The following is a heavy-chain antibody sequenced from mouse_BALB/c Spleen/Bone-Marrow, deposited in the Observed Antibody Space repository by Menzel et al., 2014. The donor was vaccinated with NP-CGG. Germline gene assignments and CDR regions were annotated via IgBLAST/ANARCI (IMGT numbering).Heavy chain of an antibody. D-gene: IGHD2-2*01. CDR2: IDPGTGRT. Sequence: QVQLQQSGAELEKPGASVKLSCKASGYTFTSYWMHWVKQRPGQGLEWIGEIDPGTGRTDYNKKFKSRATLTVDKSSSTAYMHLSSLTSEDSAVYYCARINGYDYWGQGTTLTVSS. CDR3: ARINGYDY. CDR1: GYTFTSYW. V-gene: IGHV1S81*02. J-gene: IGHJ2*01.